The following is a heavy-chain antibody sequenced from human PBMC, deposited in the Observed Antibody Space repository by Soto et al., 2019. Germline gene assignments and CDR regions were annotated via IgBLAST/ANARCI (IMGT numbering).Heavy chain of an antibody. CDR3: ARGRYYFDY. CDR1: GGSISSYY. J-gene: IGHJ4*02. Sequence: SETLSLTCTVSGGSISSYYWSWIRQPPGKGLEWIGYMYHSGSTNYNPSLKSRVTISIDTSKNQLSLRLSSVTAADTAVYYCARGRYYFDYWGQGALVTVSS. V-gene: IGHV4-59*01. CDR2: MYHSGST.